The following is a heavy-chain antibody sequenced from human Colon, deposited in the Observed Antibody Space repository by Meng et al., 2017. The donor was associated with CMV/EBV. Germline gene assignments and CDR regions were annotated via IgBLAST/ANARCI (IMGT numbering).Heavy chain of an antibody. D-gene: IGHD3-3*01. CDR3: AKGVSIFGVLPDY. Sequence: GESLKISCAASGFTVSSNYMSWVRQAPGKGLEWVSDVSGIGDSTYHADSVKGRFTISRDNSKNTLYLQMNSLRAEDTAVYYCAKGVSIFGVLPDYWGQGTRVTVSS. J-gene: IGHJ4*02. V-gene: IGHV3-23*01. CDR1: GFTVSSNY. CDR2: VSGIGDST.